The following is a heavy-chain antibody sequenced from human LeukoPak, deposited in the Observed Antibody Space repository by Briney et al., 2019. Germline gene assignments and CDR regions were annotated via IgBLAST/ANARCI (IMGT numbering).Heavy chain of an antibody. Sequence: SETLSLTCTVSGGSISSNSYYWGWIRQPPGKGLEWIGSIYYSGSTYYNPSLKSRVTISVDTSKNQFFLNLASVAAADSAVYYCARGRTDAAVAGNFDYWGQGTLVTVSS. CDR1: GGSISSNSYY. D-gene: IGHD6-19*01. CDR3: ARGRTDAAVAGNFDY. CDR2: IYYSGST. V-gene: IGHV4-39*07. J-gene: IGHJ4*02.